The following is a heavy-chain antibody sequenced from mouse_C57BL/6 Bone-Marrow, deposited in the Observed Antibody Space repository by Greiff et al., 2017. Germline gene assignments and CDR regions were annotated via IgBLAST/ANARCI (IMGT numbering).Heavy chain of an antibody. Sequence: VQLQQSGAELVRPGASVKLSCTASGFNIKDDYMHWVKQRPEQGLEWIGWIDPEDGDTAYASKFQGKATITADTSSNTAYLQLSSLTSEDTAVYYCTHVVYYDYEFYAMDDWGQGTSVTVSS. V-gene: IGHV14-4*01. CDR3: THVVYYDYEFYAMDD. CDR1: GFNIKDDY. D-gene: IGHD2-4*01. CDR2: IDPEDGDT. J-gene: IGHJ4*01.